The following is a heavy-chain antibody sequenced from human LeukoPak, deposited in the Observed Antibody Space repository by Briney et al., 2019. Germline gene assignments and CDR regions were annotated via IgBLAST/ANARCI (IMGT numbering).Heavy chain of an antibody. D-gene: IGHD6-13*01. CDR2: INPKSGGT. Sequence: GASVKVSCKASGYTFTGYYMHWVRQAPGQGLEWMGWINPKSGGTSYAQKFQGRVTMTRDTSISTAYMELSRLRSDDTAVYYCAREAAAAGENYFDYWGQGTLVTVSS. CDR3: AREAAAAGENYFDY. CDR1: GYTFTGYY. J-gene: IGHJ4*02. V-gene: IGHV1-2*02.